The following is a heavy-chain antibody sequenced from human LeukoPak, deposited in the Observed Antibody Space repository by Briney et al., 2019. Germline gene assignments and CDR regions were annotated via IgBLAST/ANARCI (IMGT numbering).Heavy chain of an antibody. CDR1: GFTFSSYW. D-gene: IGHD6-19*01. CDR2: IKQDGSEK. J-gene: IGHJ4*02. CDR3: AGGSGWLTDN. V-gene: IGHV3-7*04. Sequence: PGGSLRLSCAASGFTFSSYWVNWVRQAPGKGLEWVAIIKQDGSEKFYVDSVKGRFSISRDNAKKSLYLQMNRLRAEDSAVYYCAGGSGWLTDNWGQETLVTVSS.